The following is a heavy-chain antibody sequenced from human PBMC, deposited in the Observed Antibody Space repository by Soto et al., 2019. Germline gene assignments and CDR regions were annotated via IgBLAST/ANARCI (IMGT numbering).Heavy chain of an antibody. Sequence: GASEKVSCKASGGTFSRYTVTWVRQAPGQGLEGMGGITPMFGTPSYAQKFQGRVTITADESTSTAYIELSSLRSEDTAMYYCARDGTLYDSSAYYYLYWGQGTLVTVSS. CDR1: GGTFSRYT. CDR2: ITPMFGTP. D-gene: IGHD3-22*01. V-gene: IGHV1-69*13. CDR3: ARDGTLYDSSAYYYLY. J-gene: IGHJ4*02.